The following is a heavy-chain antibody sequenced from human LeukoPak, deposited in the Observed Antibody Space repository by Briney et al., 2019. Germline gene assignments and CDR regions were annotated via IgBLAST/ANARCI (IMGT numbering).Heavy chain of an antibody. CDR2: IYYSGST. Sequence: PSETLSLTCTVSGGSISSYYWSWIRQPPGKGLEWIGYIYYSGSTNYNPSLKSRVTISVDTSKNQFSLKLSSVTAADTAVYYCARVGIQLWTLDYWRQGTLVTVSS. D-gene: IGHD5-18*01. CDR3: ARVGIQLWTLDY. CDR1: GGSISSYY. V-gene: IGHV4-59*01. J-gene: IGHJ4*02.